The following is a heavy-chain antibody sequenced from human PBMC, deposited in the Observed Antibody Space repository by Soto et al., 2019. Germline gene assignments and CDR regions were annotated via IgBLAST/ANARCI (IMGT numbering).Heavy chain of an antibody. D-gene: IGHD3-3*01. CDR3: ARETYYDVWSGYPSAYYYGMDV. Sequence: SETLSLTCTVSGGSISSGGYYWSWIRQHPGKGLEWIGYIYYSGSTYYNPSLKSRVTISVDTSKNQFSLKLSSVTAADTAVYYCARETYYDVWSGYPSAYYYGMDVWGQGTTVTVSS. CDR2: IYYSGST. V-gene: IGHV4-31*03. J-gene: IGHJ6*02. CDR1: GGSISSGGYY.